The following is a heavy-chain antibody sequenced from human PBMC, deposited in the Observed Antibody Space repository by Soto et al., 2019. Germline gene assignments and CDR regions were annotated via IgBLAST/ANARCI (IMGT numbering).Heavy chain of an antibody. CDR3: ARDKITGLFYS. V-gene: IGHV4-30-2*01. Sequence: SETLSLTCTVSGGSISSGGYSWSWIRQPPGTGLEWIGEINHSGSTNYNPSLKSRVTISVDTSKNQFSLKLTSVTAADTAVYYCARDKITGLFYSWGQGSLVTVSS. D-gene: IGHD2-8*02. J-gene: IGHJ4*02. CDR2: INHSGST. CDR1: GGSISSGGYS.